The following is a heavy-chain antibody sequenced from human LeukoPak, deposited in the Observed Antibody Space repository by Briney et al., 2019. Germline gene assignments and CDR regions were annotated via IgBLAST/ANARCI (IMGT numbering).Heavy chain of an antibody. CDR1: GFTFSSYS. V-gene: IGHV3-21*01. CDR2: ISSSSSYI. CDR3: ARVTKKGYSSSTSCSRYYYYYGMDV. D-gene: IGHD2-2*01. J-gene: IGHJ6*02. Sequence: PGGSLRLSCAASGFTFSSYSMNWVRQAPGKGLEWVSSISSSSSYIYYADSVKGRFTISRDNAKNSLYLQMNSLRAEDTAVYYCARVTKKGYSSSTSCSRYYYYYGMDVWGQGTTVTVSS.